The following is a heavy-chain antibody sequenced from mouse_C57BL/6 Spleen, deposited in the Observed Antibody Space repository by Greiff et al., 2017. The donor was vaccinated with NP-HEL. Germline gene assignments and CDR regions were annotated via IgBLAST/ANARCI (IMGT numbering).Heavy chain of an antibody. Sequence: QVQLKQSGAELAKPGASVKLSCKASGYTFTSYWMHWVKQRPGQGLEWIGYINPSSGYTTYNQKFKDKATLTADKSSSTAYMQLSSLTYEDSAVYYCAKDSNYPYFDYWGQGTTLTVSS. CDR3: AKDSNYPYFDY. CDR2: INPSSGYT. J-gene: IGHJ2*01. V-gene: IGHV1-7*01. D-gene: IGHD2-5*01. CDR1: GYTFTSYW.